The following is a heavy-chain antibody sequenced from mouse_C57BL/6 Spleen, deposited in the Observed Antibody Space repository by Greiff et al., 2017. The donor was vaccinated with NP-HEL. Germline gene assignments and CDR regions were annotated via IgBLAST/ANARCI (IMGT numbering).Heavy chain of an antibody. CDR3: AVITTVVGDFDY. V-gene: IGHV1-64*01. D-gene: IGHD1-1*01. Sequence: VQLQQPGAELVKPGASVTLSCKASGYTFTSYWMHWVKPRPGQGLEWIGMIHPNSGSTNYNEKFKSKATRTVDKSSSTAYMQLSSLTSEDSAVYYCAVITTVVGDFDYWGQGTTLTVSS. CDR2: IHPNSGST. CDR1: GYTFTSYW. J-gene: IGHJ2*01.